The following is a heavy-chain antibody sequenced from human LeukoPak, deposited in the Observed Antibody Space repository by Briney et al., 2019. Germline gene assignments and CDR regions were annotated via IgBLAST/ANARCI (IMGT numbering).Heavy chain of an antibody. CDR2: IYYSGST. V-gene: IGHV4-39*02. CDR1: GGSISSSSYY. D-gene: IGHD1-14*01. J-gene: IGHJ4*02. Sequence: KTSETLSLTCTVSGGSISSSSYYWGWIRQPPGKGLEWIGSIYYSGSTYYNPSLKSRVTISVDTSKNQFSLKLSSVTAADTAVYYCARDCLPEGYFDYWGQGTLVTVSS. CDR3: ARDCLPEGYFDY.